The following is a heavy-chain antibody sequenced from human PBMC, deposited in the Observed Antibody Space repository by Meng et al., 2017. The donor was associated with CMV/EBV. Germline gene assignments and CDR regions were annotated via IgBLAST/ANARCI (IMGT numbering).Heavy chain of an antibody. CDR1: GFTFDDYG. Sequence: GESLKISCAASGFTFDDYGMSWVRQAPGKGLEWVSGINWNGGSTGYAGSVKGRFTISRDNAKNSLYLQMNSLRAEDTALYYCARDLVVPPEDYYYGMDVWGQGTTVTVSS. CDR2: INWNGGST. V-gene: IGHV3-20*04. D-gene: IGHD2-2*01. CDR3: ARDLVVPPEDYYYGMDV. J-gene: IGHJ6*02.